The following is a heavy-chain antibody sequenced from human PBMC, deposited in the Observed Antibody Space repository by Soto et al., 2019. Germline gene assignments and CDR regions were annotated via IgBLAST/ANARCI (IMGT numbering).Heavy chain of an antibody. CDR3: ARGVLAAAKGWFDP. D-gene: IGHD6-13*01. V-gene: IGHV1-69*13. CDR2: IIPIFGTS. CDR1: GGTFSSYA. Sequence: SVKVSCKASGGTFSSYAISWVRQAPGQGLQWMGGIIPIFGTSNYAQKFQGRVTITADESTSTAYMELSSLRSEDTAVYYCARGVLAAAKGWFDPWGQGALVTVSS. J-gene: IGHJ5*02.